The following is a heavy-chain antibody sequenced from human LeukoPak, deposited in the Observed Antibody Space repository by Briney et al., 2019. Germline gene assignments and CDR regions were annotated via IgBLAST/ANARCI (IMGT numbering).Heavy chain of an antibody. CDR1: GAFSSRYY. CDR3: ARWGRYGSGPYYYYMDV. CDR2: IFYSGHS. V-gene: IGHV4-59*12. J-gene: IGHJ6*03. Sequence: PSETLSLACSVSGAFSSRYYWSWVRQPLGKGLEWLGYIFYSGHSNYNPSLTSRISMSVDTSKAQFSLELTSVTAADTAVYYCARWGRYGSGPYYYYMDVWGKGTTVTVSS. D-gene: IGHD3-10*01.